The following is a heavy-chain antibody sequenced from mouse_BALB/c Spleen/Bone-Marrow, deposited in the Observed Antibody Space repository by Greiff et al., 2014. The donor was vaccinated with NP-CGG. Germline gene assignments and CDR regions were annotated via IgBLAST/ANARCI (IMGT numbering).Heavy chain of an antibody. Sequence: QVQLQQSGPGLVAPSQSLSITCTVSGFSLTSYGVHWVRQSPGKGLEWLGVIWPGGSTNYNSALMPRLTISKDNSKSQVFLKMNSLQTDDTAIYYCARDRGGNYGYAMDYWGQGTSVTVSS. J-gene: IGHJ4*01. CDR3: ARDRGGNYGYAMDY. CDR1: GFSLTSYG. CDR2: IWPGGST. V-gene: IGHV2-9*02. D-gene: IGHD2-1*01.